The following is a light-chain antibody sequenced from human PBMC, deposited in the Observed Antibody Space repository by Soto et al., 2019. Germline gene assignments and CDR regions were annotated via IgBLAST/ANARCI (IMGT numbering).Light chain of an antibody. CDR3: QQRSNWPLT. Sequence: ETVLTQPPDTLSLPPGERPSLSCRASQSVSSTDLARYQHKPGQAPRLLIYGASTRATGVPARFSGSGSGTDFTLTIISLEPEDFAVYYCQQRSNWPLTFGQGTRLEI. CDR2: GAS. J-gene: IGKJ5*01. CDR1: QSVSSTD. V-gene: IGKV3-11*01.